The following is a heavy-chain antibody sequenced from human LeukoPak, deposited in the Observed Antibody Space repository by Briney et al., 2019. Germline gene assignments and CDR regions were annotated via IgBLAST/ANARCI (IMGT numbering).Heavy chain of an antibody. V-gene: IGHV4-34*01. CDR2: INHSGST. Sequence: SETLSRTCAVYGGSFSGYYWSWIRQPPGKGLEWIGEINHSGSTNYNPSLKSRVTISVDTSKNQFSLKLSSVTAADTAVYYCARGYYYDSSGYYYWGQGTLVTVSS. CDR3: ARGYYYDSSGYYY. J-gene: IGHJ4*02. D-gene: IGHD3-22*01. CDR1: GGSFSGYY.